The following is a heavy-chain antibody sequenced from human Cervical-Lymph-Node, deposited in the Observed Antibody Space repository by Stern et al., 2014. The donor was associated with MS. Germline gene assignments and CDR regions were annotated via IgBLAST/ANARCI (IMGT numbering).Heavy chain of an antibody. J-gene: IGHJ3*02. CDR2: IKDDGSDR. Sequence: VQLVESGGGLVQPGGSLRLSCAASGFTFSGSWMTWVRQAPGKGLELVASIKDDGSDRYYVDSVKGRFTISRDNAKTSLFLQMNGLRAEDTAVYYCARDRYFGAFDIWGQGTMVTVSS. CDR3: ARDRYFGAFDI. V-gene: IGHV3-7*01. D-gene: IGHD3-10*01. CDR1: GFTFSGSW.